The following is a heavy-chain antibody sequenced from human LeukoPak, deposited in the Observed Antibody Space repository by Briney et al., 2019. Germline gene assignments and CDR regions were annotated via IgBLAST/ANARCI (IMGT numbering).Heavy chain of an antibody. V-gene: IGHV4-59*11. J-gene: IGHJ5*02. CDR2: IYYTGST. Sequence: SETLSLTCTVSGGSFSNHYWSWIRQPSGEGLEWIGYIYYTGSTNYNPSLKSRVTISVDTSKNQFSLKLSSVTAADTAVYYCARGNYVDWFDPWGQGTQVTVSS. CDR3: ARGNYVDWFDP. D-gene: IGHD1-7*01. CDR1: GGSFSNHY.